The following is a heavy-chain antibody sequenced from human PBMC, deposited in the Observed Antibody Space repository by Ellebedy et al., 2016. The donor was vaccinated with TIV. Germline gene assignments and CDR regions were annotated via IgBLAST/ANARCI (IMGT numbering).Heavy chain of an antibody. J-gene: IGHJ6*02. CDR1: GYNFTSYD. CDR2: MNPKSGNR. V-gene: IGHV1-8*01. D-gene: IGHD2-8*02. Sequence: ASVKVSCKASGYNFTSYDINWVRQATGQGLEWMGWMNPKSGNRGYAQEFQGRFSMSRNNSTNTAYMELTRLTSEDTAVYYCARERRYCTGGYCYSGGMDVWGQGTTVTVS. CDR3: ARERRYCTGGYCYSGGMDV.